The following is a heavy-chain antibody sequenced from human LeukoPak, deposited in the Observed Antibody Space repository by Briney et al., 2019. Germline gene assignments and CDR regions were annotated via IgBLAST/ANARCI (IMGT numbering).Heavy chain of an antibody. CDR2: LTADGSST. D-gene: IGHD1-26*01. J-gene: IGHJ4*02. Sequence: PGGSLRLSCAASGFTLTTYAMYWVRQAPGKGLVWVSRLTADGSSTIYADSVMGRFTVSRDIAKNTLYQEMNSLRAEDTAVYYCARAQLGTPTDCWGQGTLVTVSS. CDR1: GFTLTTYA. CDR3: ARAQLGTPTDC. V-gene: IGHV3-74*01.